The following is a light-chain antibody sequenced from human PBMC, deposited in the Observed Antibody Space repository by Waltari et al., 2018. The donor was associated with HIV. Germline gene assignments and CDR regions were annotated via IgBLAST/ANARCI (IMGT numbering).Light chain of an antibody. CDR2: SNN. J-gene: IGLJ2*01. Sequence: QSVLTQPPSASGTPGQRVTISSSGSSSNIGNNADRWSQQFPGTAPKLLISSNNQRPSGVPDRFSGSKSGTSASLAISGLQSEDEANYYCETLDDNLNGPVFGGGTKLTVL. V-gene: IGLV1-44*01. CDR3: ETLDDNLNGPV. CDR1: SSNIGNNA.